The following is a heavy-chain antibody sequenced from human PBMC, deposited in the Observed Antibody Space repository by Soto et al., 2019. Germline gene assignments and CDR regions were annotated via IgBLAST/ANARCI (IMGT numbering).Heavy chain of an antibody. D-gene: IGHD3-3*01. CDR2: ISAYNGNK. J-gene: IGHJ4*02. CDR3: ARDRRPDFWSGYYTDY. Sequence: QVQLVQSGAEVKKPGASVKVSCKASGYTFTSYGISWVRQAPGQGLEWMGWISAYNGNKNYAQKLQGRFTMTTDTSTSTAYMELRSLRSDATAVYYCARDRRPDFWSGYYTDYWGQGTLVTVSS. CDR1: GYTFTSYG. V-gene: IGHV1-18*01.